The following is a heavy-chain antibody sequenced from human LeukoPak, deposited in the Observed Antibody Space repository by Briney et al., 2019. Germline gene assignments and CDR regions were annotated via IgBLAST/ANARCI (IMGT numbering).Heavy chain of an antibody. CDR3: ARATGARIIMYSSGWYVWFDP. Sequence: ASVKVSCKASGYTFTSYDINWVRQATGQGLEWMGWMNPNSGNTGYAQKFQGRVTMTRNTSISTAYMELSSLRSEDTAVYYCARATGARIIMYSSGWYVWFDPWGQGTLVTVSS. D-gene: IGHD6-19*01. J-gene: IGHJ5*02. V-gene: IGHV1-8*01. CDR2: MNPNSGNT. CDR1: GYTFTSYD.